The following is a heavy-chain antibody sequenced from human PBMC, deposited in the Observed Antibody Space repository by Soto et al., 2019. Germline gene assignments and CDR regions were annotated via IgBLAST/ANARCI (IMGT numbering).Heavy chain of an antibody. CDR1: GFTFSSYA. V-gene: IGHV3-23*01. CDR2: ISGSGGST. Sequence: GGSLRLSCAASGFTFSSYAMSWVRQAPGKGLEWVSAISGSGGSTYYADSVKGRFTISRDNSKNTLYLQMNSLRAEDTAVYYCAKDVKLSIVVVVAATDDAFDIWGQGTMVTVSS. CDR3: AKDVKLSIVVVVAATDDAFDI. D-gene: IGHD2-15*01. J-gene: IGHJ3*02.